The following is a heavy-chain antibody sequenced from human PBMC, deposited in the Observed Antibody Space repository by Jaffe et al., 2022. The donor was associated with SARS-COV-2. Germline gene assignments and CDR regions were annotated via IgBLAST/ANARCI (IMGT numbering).Heavy chain of an antibody. CDR1: GFTFSDYC. V-gene: IGHV3-49*03. J-gene: IGHJ4*02. D-gene: IGHD3-16*01. Sequence: EVQLVESGGGLVQPGRSLRLSCRTSGFTFSDYCMSWFRQAPGKGLEWVSFSRSKRDGGTVEYAASVTGRFTISRDDSKSIAYLQMNSLKTEDTAVYYCVRSQSLITFGGGLWGQGTLVTVSS. CDR2: SRSKRDGGTV. CDR3: VRSQSLITFGGGL.